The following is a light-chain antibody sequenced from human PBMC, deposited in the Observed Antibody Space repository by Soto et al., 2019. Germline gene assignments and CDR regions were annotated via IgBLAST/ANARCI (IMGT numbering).Light chain of an antibody. V-gene: IGLV2-14*01. CDR1: TNDIGSYNY. CDR2: EVT. J-gene: IGLJ3*02. Sequence: QSVLTQPASVSGSPGQSITLSCAGTTNDIGSYNYVSWFQQHPSEAPKLIIFEVTHRPSGISTRFSGSKSGNTASLTISDLQAEDEALYYCSSYKFSTTLRVFGGGSQLTVL. CDR3: SSYKFSTTLRV.